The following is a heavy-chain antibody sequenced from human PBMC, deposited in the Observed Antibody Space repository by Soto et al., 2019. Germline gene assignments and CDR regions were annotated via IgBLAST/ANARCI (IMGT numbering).Heavy chain of an antibody. CDR1: GGTFGNSA. Sequence: QVQLVQSGAEVKKPGSSVTVSCKASGGTFGNSAISWVRQAPGHGLEWMGGIIPIFPTPVYAQKFQGRVRITADESTSTADMELTSRRSEDTSVYYCARDKDRQQLGGNYYYGIYVWGQWTTVTVSS. D-gene: IGHD3-3*02. V-gene: IGHV1-69*12. CDR2: IIPIFPTP. CDR3: ARDKDRQQLGGNYYYGIYV. J-gene: IGHJ6*02.